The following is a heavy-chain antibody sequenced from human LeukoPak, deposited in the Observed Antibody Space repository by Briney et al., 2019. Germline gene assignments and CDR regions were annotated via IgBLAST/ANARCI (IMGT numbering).Heavy chain of an antibody. CDR2: IYYSGST. CDR1: GGSISSYY. V-gene: IGHV4-59*01. CDR3: ASSYCSSTSCYQPDTYYYYGMDV. Sequence: SETLSPTCTVSGGSISSYYWSWIRQPPGKGLEWIGYIYYSGSTNYNPSLKSRVTISVDTSKNQFPLKLSSVTAADTAVYYCASSYCSSTSCYQPDTYYYYGMDVWGQGTTVTVSS. J-gene: IGHJ6*02. D-gene: IGHD2-2*01.